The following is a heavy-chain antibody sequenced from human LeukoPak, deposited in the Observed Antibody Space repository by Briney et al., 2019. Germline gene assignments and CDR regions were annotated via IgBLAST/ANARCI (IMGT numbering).Heavy chain of an antibody. V-gene: IGHV3-30*02. J-gene: IGHJ4*02. CDR3: AKDRGSSGWYETFDY. D-gene: IGHD6-19*01. CDR2: IRYDGSYK. Sequence: PGGSLRLSCAASGFTFSSYGMHWVRQASGKGLEWVAFIRYDGSYKYYADSVKGRFTISRDNSKNTLYLQMNSLRAEDTAVYYCAKDRGSSGWYETFDYWGQGTLVTVSS. CDR1: GFTFSSYG.